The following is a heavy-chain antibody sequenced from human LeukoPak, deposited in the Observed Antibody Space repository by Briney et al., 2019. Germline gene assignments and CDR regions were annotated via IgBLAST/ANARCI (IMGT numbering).Heavy chain of an antibody. CDR1: VFSLSTSGGG. D-gene: IGHD2-21*01. CDR3: AHRRGGGENY. J-gene: IGHJ4*02. V-gene: IGHV2-5*01. CDR2: IYWNDDK. Sequence: KESGPPLLKRTQTLPLTCTFSVFSLSTSGGGVGWIRQPPGKALEWLALIYWNDDKRYSPSLKSRLTITKETSKNQVVLTMTNMDPVDTATYYCAHRRGGGENYWGQGTLVTVSS.